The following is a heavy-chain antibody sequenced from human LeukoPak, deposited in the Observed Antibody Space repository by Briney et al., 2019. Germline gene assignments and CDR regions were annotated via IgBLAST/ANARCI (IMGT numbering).Heavy chain of an antibody. CDR1: GFTFSSYA. CDR3: TRNTPHELIVVVTAIRSGFDY. V-gene: IGHV3-23*01. CDR2: ISGSGGST. J-gene: IGHJ4*02. Sequence: PGGSLRLSCAASGFTFSSYAMSWVRQAPGKGLEWVSAISGSGGSTYYADSVKGRFTISRDNSKNTLYLQMNSLRAEDTAVYYCTRNTPHELIVVVTAIRSGFDYWGQGTLVTVSS. D-gene: IGHD2-21*02.